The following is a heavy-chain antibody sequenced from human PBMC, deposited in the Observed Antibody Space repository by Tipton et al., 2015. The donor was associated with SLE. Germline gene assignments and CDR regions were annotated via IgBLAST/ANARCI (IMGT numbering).Heavy chain of an antibody. Sequence: SLRLSCAASGFTFSTYGMHWVRQAPDKGLEWVAFIRYDGSYKYYADSVKGRFTISRDNSKNTLYLQMNSLRAEDTAVYYCAPPPATLDYWGQGTLVAVS. CDR3: APPPATLDY. V-gene: IGHV3-30*02. CDR2: IRYDGSYK. CDR1: GFTFSTYG. J-gene: IGHJ4*02.